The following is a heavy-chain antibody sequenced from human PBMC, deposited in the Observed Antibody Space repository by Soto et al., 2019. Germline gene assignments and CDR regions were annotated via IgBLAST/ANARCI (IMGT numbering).Heavy chain of an antibody. CDR2: VYYSGNA. CDR3: ARHENIVVVAAATAFDI. J-gene: IGHJ3*02. D-gene: IGHD2-15*01. Sequence: PSETLSPTCSVSGGSISSSSHFWGWIRQPPGKGLEWIGTVYYSGNAYFSPSLKSRVTISVDTSKNQFSLNLSSVTAADTAVYYCARHENIVVVAAATAFDIWGQGTMVT. V-gene: IGHV4-39*01. CDR1: GGSISSSSHF.